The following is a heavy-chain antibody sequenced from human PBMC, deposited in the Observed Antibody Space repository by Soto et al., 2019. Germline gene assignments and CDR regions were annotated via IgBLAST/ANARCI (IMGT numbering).Heavy chain of an antibody. CDR1: GASISGFY. V-gene: IGHV4-4*07. CDR2: IYATGPT. CDR3: VRDGTKTLRDWFDP. D-gene: IGHD1-1*01. J-gene: IGHJ5*02. Sequence: SETLSLTCTVSGASISGFYWSWIRKSAGKGLEWIGRIYATGPTDYNPSLKSRVMMSVDTSKKQFSLKLRSVTAADTAVYYCVRDGTKTLRDWFDPWGQG.